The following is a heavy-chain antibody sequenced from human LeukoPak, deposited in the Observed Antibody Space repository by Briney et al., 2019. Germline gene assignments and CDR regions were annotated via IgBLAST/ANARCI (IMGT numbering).Heavy chain of an antibody. D-gene: IGHD4-17*01. CDR1: GFTFSSYG. V-gene: IGHV3-23*01. CDR2: ISGSGGST. Sequence: GGSLRLSCAASGFTFSSYGMSWVRQAPGKGLEWVSAISGSGGSTYYADSVKGRFTISRDTSKNTLYLQMNSLRAEDTAVYYCAKGSYGDLTPRAPFRDYWGQGTLVTVSS. J-gene: IGHJ4*02. CDR3: AKGSYGDLTPRAPFRDY.